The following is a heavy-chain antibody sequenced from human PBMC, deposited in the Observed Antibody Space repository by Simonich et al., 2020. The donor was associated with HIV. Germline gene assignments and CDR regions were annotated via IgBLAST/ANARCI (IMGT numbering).Heavy chain of an antibody. CDR2: ISHVGRT. J-gene: IGHJ4*02. Sequence: QVQLQQWGAGLLKPSETLSLTCAVYGGSFSGYYWSWIRQPPGKGLEWIGEISHVGRTNNNPSLKSRVTIAVDTSKKQISLRLSSVTAADTALYYCARHRPSGNYLYEVDYFDFWGQGTLVTVSS. CDR1: GGSFSGYY. CDR3: ARHRPSGNYLYEVDYFDF. V-gene: IGHV4-34*01. D-gene: IGHD1-26*01.